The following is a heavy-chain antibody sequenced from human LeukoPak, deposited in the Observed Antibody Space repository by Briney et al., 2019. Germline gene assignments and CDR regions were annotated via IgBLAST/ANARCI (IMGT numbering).Heavy chain of an antibody. Sequence: KPSETLSLTCTVSGGSISSSSYYWGWIRQPPGKGLEWIGSIYYSGSTYYNPSLKSRVIISVDTSKNQFSLKLSSVTAADTAVYYCARTFDILSGFDAFDIWGQGTMVTVSS. CDR1: GGSISSSSYY. CDR3: ARTFDILSGFDAFDI. D-gene: IGHD3-9*01. J-gene: IGHJ3*02. V-gene: IGHV4-39*07. CDR2: IYYSGST.